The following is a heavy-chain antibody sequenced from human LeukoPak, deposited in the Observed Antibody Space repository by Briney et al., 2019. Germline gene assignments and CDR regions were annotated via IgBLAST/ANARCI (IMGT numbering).Heavy chain of an antibody. D-gene: IGHD6-6*01. Sequence: ASVKVSCKASGYTFTSYYMHWVRQAPGQGLEWMGIINPSGGSPSYAQKFQGRVTMTRDTSTSTVYMELRSLRSEDTAVYYCAREGIAARFSDYWGQGTLVSVSS. CDR3: AREGIAARFSDY. V-gene: IGHV1-46*01. CDR2: INPSGGSP. CDR1: GYTFTSYY. J-gene: IGHJ4*02.